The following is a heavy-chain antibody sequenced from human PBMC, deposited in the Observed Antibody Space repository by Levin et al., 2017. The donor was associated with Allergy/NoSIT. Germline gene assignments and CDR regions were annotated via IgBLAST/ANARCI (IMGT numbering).Heavy chain of an antibody. J-gene: IGHJ4*02. CDR2: IYYSGST. CDR3: ARHRGYNGYYTIDY. V-gene: IGHV4-39*01. Sequence: SQTLSLTCTVSGDSIISSSHYWGWIRQPPGKGLEWIGTIYYSGSTYYNPSLKSRVTIFVDTSKSQFYLKVRSVTAADTAVYYCARHRGYNGYYTIDYWGQGTLVTVSS. CDR1: GDSIISSSHY. D-gene: IGHD5-12*01.